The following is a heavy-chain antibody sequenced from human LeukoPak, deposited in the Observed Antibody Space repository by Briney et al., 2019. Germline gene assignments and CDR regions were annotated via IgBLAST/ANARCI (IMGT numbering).Heavy chain of an antibody. CDR2: IYYSGST. J-gene: IGHJ4*02. D-gene: IGHD6-13*01. V-gene: IGHV4-59*01. CDR1: GGSISTYY. CDR3: ARMYSSSWYAQYYFDY. Sequence: PSETLSLTCTVSGGSISTYYWSWIRQPPGKGLEWIGYIYYSGSTNYNPSLKSRVTISLDTSKNQFSLKLSSVTAADTAVYYCARMYSSSWYAQYYFDYWGQGTLVTVSS.